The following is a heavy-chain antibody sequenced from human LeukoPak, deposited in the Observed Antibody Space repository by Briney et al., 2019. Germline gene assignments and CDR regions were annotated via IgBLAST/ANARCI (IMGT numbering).Heavy chain of an antibody. CDR3: ARGERGFGDAFDL. J-gene: IGHJ3*01. Sequence: GRSLRLSCAASGFTFTNHGMHWVRQAPGKGLELVAIVFYDGHTKYYVDSVKGRFLIYRDNSLNTVYLQMNNLRADDTADYYCARGERGFGDAFDLWGPGTVVTVSS. CDR2: VFYDGHTK. D-gene: IGHD3-10*01. V-gene: IGHV3-30*03. CDR1: GFTFTNHG.